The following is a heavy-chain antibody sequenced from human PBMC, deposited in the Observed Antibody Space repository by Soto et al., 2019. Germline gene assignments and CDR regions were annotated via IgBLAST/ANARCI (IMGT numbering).Heavy chain of an antibody. V-gene: IGHV3-30-3*01. CDR3: ARDNGPMDTAMVTLWY. J-gene: IGHJ4*02. CDR2: ISYDGSNK. Sequence: QVQLVESGGGVVQPGRSLRLSCAASGFTFSSYAMHWVRQAPGKGLEWVAVISYDGSNKYYADSVKGRFTISRDNSKNTLNLQMNSLRAEDTAVYYCARDNGPMDTAMVTLWYWGQGTLVTVSS. D-gene: IGHD5-18*01. CDR1: GFTFSSYA.